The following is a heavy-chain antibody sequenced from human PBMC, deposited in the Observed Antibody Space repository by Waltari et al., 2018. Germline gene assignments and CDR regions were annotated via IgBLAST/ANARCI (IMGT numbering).Heavy chain of an antibody. Sequence: QVQLQESGPGLVKPSETLSLTGTVSGGSISSYSWSWIRPPPGKGLEWIGYIYYSGSTNYNPSLKSRVTISVDTSKNQFSLKLSSVTAADTAVYYCARASIEYSSSSLWFDYWGQGTLVTVSS. J-gene: IGHJ4*02. CDR2: IYYSGST. CDR3: ARASIEYSSSSLWFDY. D-gene: IGHD6-6*01. CDR1: GGSISSYS. V-gene: IGHV4-59*01.